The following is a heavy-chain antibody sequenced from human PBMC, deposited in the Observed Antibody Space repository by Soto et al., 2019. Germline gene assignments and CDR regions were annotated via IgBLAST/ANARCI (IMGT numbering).Heavy chain of an antibody. J-gene: IGHJ4*02. CDR1: GFTFSRYG. CDR3: ARGPRSRYYFDY. D-gene: IGHD1-26*01. V-gene: IGHV3-33*01. CDR2: IWYDGSNK. Sequence: GGSLRLSCAASGFTFSRYGMHWVRQAPGKGLEWVAVIWYDGSNKYYADSVKGRFTISRDNSKNTLYLQMNCLGAEDTAVYYCARGPRSRYYFDYWGQGTLVTVSS.